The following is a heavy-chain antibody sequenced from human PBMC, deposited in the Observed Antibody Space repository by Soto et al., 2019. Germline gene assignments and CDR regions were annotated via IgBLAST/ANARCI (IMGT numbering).Heavy chain of an antibody. CDR3: ARDFKESQYYYYCMDV. Sequence: EVQLVESGGGLVKPGGSLRLSCVVSGFTFSSYSMNWVRQAPGKGLEWVSYISSGSNYTYYADSVKGRFTISRDNAKNSVYLQMNSLRAEDTALYYCARDFKESQYYYYCMDVGGKGTSVTVAS. CDR1: GFTFSSYS. CDR2: ISSGSNYT. V-gene: IGHV3-21*06. J-gene: IGHJ6*03. D-gene: IGHD3-10*01.